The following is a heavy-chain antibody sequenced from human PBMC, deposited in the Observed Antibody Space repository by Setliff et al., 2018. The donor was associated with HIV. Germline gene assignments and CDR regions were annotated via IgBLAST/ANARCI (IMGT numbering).Heavy chain of an antibody. CDR1: GYTLTSNY. Sequence: ASVKVSCKASGYTLTSNYMHWVRQAPGQGLEWMGIVNPSDGSTIYAQKFQGRVTMTRDTSTSTVYMELSSLRSEDTAVYYCARVREYDSSSPGIDYYYMDVWGKGTTVTVSS. D-gene: IGHD6-13*01. V-gene: IGHV1-46*03. CDR3: ARVREYDSSSPGIDYYYMDV. J-gene: IGHJ6*03. CDR2: VNPSDGST.